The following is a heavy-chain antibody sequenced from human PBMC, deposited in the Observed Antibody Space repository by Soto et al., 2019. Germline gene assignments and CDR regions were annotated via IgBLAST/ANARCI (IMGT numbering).Heavy chain of an antibody. Sequence: SETLSLTCTVSGGSISSYYWSWIRQPPGKGLEWIGYIYYSGSTNYNPSLKSRVTISVDTSKNQFSLKLSSVTAADTAVYYCARGALGSYYGNYFQHWGQGTLVTVSS. J-gene: IGHJ1*01. V-gene: IGHV4-59*01. CDR2: IYYSGST. CDR3: ARGALGSYYGNYFQH. CDR1: GGSISSYY. D-gene: IGHD1-26*01.